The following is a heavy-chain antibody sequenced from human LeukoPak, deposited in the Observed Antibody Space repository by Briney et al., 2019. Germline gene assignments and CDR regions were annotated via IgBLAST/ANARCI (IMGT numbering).Heavy chain of an antibody. D-gene: IGHD6-19*01. CDR1: GFSFSNYG. J-gene: IGHJ4*02. Sequence: PGRSLRLSCVASGFSFSNYGMHWVRQAPGKGPEWVAVISYDGNNIQYADSVRGRFTGSRDNSKNTLYLQMSSLRAEDTAVYYCAKMQWLATYAYWGQGTLVTVSS. V-gene: IGHV3-30*18. CDR2: ISYDGNNI. CDR3: AKMQWLATYAY.